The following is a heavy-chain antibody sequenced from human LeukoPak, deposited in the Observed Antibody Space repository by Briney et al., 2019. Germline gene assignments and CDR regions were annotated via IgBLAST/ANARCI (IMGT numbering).Heavy chain of an antibody. J-gene: IGHJ6*03. Sequence: ASVKVSCKASGYTFTSYDINWVRQATGQGLEWMGWMNPNSGNTGYAQKFQGRVTMTRNTSISTAYMELSSLRSEDTAVYYCARVARVTKGYYYYYMDVWGKGTTVTISS. D-gene: IGHD5-18*01. CDR3: ARVARVTKGYYYYYMDV. V-gene: IGHV1-8*01. CDR2: MNPNSGNT. CDR1: GYTFTSYD.